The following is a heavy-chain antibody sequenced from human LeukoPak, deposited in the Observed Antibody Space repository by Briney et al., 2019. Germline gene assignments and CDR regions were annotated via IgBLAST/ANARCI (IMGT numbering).Heavy chain of an antibody. CDR2: ISPSSGT. J-gene: IGHJ4*02. CDR1: GFTFSSYA. D-gene: IGHD1-26*01. V-gene: IGHV3-23*01. Sequence: PGGSLRLSCAASGFTFSSYAMRWVRQAPGKGLEWVSAISPSSGTFYADSVKGRFTISRDNSKNTLYLQMNSLRAEDTAVYFCAKYSGSYYYPPNWDSWGQGTLVTVSS. CDR3: AKYSGSYYYPPNWDS.